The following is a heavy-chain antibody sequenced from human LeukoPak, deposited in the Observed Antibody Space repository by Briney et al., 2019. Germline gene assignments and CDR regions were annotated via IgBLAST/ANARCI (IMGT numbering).Heavy chain of an antibody. CDR3: ARGRVVAATYYGMDV. J-gene: IGHJ6*02. CDR2: INHSGST. D-gene: IGHD2-15*01. CDR1: GGSIDIYY. Sequence: NPSETLSLTCTVSGGSIDIYYWSWIRQSAGKGLEWIGEINHSGSTNYNPSLKSRVTISVDTSRNQFSLKLSSVTAADTAVYYCARGRVVAATYYGMDVWGQGTTVTVSS. V-gene: IGHV4-34*01.